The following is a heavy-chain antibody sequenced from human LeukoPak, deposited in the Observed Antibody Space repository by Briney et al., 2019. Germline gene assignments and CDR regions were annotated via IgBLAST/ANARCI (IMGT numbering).Heavy chain of an antibody. CDR3: ARDSTTFYGDYTLFDY. V-gene: IGHV3-7*01. CDR2: IKQDGSEK. D-gene: IGHD4-17*01. CDR1: GFTFSSYW. J-gene: IGHJ4*02. Sequence: PGGSLRLSCAASGFTFSSYWMSWVRQAPGKGPEWVANIKQDGSEKYYVDSVKGRFTISRDNAKNSLYLQMNSLRAEDTAVYYCARDSTTFYGDYTLFDYWGQGTLVTVSS.